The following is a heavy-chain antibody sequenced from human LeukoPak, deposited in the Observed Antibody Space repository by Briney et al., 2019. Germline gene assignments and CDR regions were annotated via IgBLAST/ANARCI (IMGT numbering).Heavy chain of an antibody. CDR1: GYTFTGYY. CDR2: INPNSGGT. V-gene: IGHV1-2*02. CDR3: ARDLDLREGGIDY. Sequence: ASVKVSCKASGYTFTGYYMHWVRQAPGQGLEWMGWINPNSGGTNYAQKFQGRVTMTRDTSISTAYMELSRLRFDDTAVYYCARDLDLREGGIDYWGQGTLVTVSS. D-gene: IGHD3-3*01. J-gene: IGHJ4*02.